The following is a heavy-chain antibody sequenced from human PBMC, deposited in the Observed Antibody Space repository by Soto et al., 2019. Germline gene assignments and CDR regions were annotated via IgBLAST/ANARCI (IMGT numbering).Heavy chain of an antibody. CDR2: ISGSGIST. J-gene: IGHJ6*03. Sequence: SLRLSCGACGFNFSTYPIIWVGEAPVKGLEWVSGISGSGISTYYTDSVKGRFTISRDNSNDTVFLQRNSLRDEDTAVYYCVKPPVIKASYFSYDTEVWGKGTTGTVSS. D-gene: IGHD4-4*01. V-gene: IGHV3-23*01. CDR1: GFNFSTYP. CDR3: VKPPVIKASYFSYDTEV.